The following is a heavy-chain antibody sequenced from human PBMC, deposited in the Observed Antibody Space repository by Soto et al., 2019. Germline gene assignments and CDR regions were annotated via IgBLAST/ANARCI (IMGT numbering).Heavy chain of an antibody. CDR1: GFTFSSYA. D-gene: IGHD2-2*01. V-gene: IGHV3-23*01. CDR2: ISGNGSNK. CDR3: ARVGGYCSSTSCYDLFGYFDY. J-gene: IGHJ4*02. Sequence: PGGSLRLSCAASGFTFSSYAMSWVRQAPGKGLEWVSVISGNGSNKYYADSVKGRFTISRDNSKNTLYLQMNSLRAEDTAVYYCARVGGYCSSTSCYDLFGYFDYWGQGTLVTVSS.